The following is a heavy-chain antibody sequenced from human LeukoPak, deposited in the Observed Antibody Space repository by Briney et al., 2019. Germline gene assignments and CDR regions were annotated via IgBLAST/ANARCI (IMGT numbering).Heavy chain of an antibody. Sequence: GGSLRLSCTASGFTFSSYAMTWVRQAPGKGLEWVSAISTADRRTNYADSVKGRVSISRDNSKNTLYLQMSSLRADDTALYCCVGQTPSTFPLDYWGQGTLVTVSS. CDR2: ISTADRRT. CDR3: VGQTPSTFPLDY. CDR1: GFTFSSYA. J-gene: IGHJ4*02. V-gene: IGHV3-23*01. D-gene: IGHD2/OR15-2a*01.